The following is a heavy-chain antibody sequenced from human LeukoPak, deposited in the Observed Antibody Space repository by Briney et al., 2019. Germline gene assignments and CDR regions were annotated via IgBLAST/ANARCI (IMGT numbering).Heavy chain of an antibody. Sequence: ASVKVSCKASGYTFTSYYIHWVRQAPGQGLEWMGLINPSGGSTNYAQKFQGRVTMTRDTSTSTVYMELSSLRSEDTAVYYCARVSLRALMYWGQGTLVTVSS. J-gene: IGHJ4*02. CDR2: INPSGGST. D-gene: IGHD5-12*01. CDR3: ARVSLRALMY. CDR1: GYTFTSYY. V-gene: IGHV1-46*01.